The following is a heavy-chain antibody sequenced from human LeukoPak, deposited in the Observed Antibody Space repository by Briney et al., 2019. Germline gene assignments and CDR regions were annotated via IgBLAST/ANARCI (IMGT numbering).Heavy chain of an antibody. J-gene: IGHJ6*03. V-gene: IGHV1-24*01. CDR3: ARSTDYGDYYYYMDV. CDR2: FDPEDGET. D-gene: IGHD4-17*01. Sequence: ASVKVPCKVSGYTLTELSMHWVRQAPGKGLEWMGGFDPEDGETIYAQKLQGRVTMTTDTSTSTAYMELRSLRSDDTAVYYCARSTDYGDYYYYMDVWGKGTTVTVSS. CDR1: GYTLTELS.